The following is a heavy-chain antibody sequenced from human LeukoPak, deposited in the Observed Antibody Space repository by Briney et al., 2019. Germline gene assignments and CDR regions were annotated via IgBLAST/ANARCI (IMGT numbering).Heavy chain of an antibody. CDR3: AKDVSNFIGASDA. D-gene: IGHD2-8*01. V-gene: IGHV3-23*01. CDR1: GFAFSSNA. J-gene: IGHJ3*01. CDR2: IDISGDRT. Sequence: GGSLRLSCAASGFAFSSNAMTWVRQTPGKGLEWVSTIDISGDRTNYADSVKGRFTISRDNSKNTLYLQVNSLRVEDTAVYYCAKDVSNFIGASDAWGQGTMVTVSS.